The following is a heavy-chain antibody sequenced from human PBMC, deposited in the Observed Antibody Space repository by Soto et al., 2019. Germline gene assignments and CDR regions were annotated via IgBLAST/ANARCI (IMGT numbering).Heavy chain of an antibody. CDR3: ARRGDYGSGSFDY. CDR2: IYYSGST. Sequence: SETLSLTCTVSGGSISSYYWSWIRQPPGKGLEWIGYIYYSGSTNYNPSLKSRVTISVDTSKNQFSLKLSSVTAADTAVYYCARRGDYGSGSFDYWGQGTLVTVSS. J-gene: IGHJ4*02. D-gene: IGHD3-10*01. CDR1: GGSISSYY. V-gene: IGHV4-59*08.